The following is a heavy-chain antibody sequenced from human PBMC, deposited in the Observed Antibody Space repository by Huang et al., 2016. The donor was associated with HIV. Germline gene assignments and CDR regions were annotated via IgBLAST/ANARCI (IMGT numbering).Heavy chain of an antibody. Sequence: QVQLVESGGGVVQPGGSLRLSCGASGFIFVNFGMHWVRQGTGKGVEGVALLRSDGSNEYKGESLKGRFSISRDKFENMVYLQMNSLGDGDTAIYYCARAVDGFNSKGFYMDVWGKGTAVIVSS. CDR1: GFIFVNFG. D-gene: IGHD5-12*01. CDR3: ARAVDGFNSKGFYMDV. J-gene: IGHJ6*03. V-gene: IGHV3-30*02. CDR2: LRSDGSNE.